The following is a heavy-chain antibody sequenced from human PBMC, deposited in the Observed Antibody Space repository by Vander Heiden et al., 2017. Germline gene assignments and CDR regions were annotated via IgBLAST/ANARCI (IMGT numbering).Heavy chain of an antibody. J-gene: IGHJ6*02. Sequence: EVQLVESGGGLVQPGGSLRLSCAASGFTFSSYEMNWVRQAPGKGLEWVSYISSSGSTIYYADSVKGRFTISRDNAKNSLYLQMNSLRAEDTAVYYCARDQVGATYWDYYGMDVWGQGTTVTVS. D-gene: IGHD1-26*01. CDR1: GFTFSSYE. V-gene: IGHV3-48*03. CDR2: ISSSGSTI. CDR3: ARDQVGATYWDYYGMDV.